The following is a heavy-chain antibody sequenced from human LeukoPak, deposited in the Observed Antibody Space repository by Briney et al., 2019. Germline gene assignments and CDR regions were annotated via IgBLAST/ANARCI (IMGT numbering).Heavy chain of an antibody. V-gene: IGHV3-49*04. J-gene: IGHJ4*02. Sequence: PGGSLRLSCAASGFTFSSYAMSWVRQAPGKGLEGVGFIASKTYGGTAEYAASVKGRFTISRDDSKIIAYLQMNSLKTEDTAVYFCSRDQTPYYWGQGTLVTVSS. CDR1: GFTFSSYA. CDR3: SRDQTPYY. CDR2: IASKTYGGTA.